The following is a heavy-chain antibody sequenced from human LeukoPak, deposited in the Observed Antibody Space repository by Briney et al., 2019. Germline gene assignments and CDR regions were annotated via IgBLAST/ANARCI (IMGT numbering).Heavy chain of an antibody. D-gene: IGHD3-22*01. CDR1: GYSISSNYY. CDR2: IYYSGST. Sequence: SETLSLTCTVSGYSISSNYYWGWIRQPPGKGLEWIGSIYYSGSTYYNPSLKSRVTISVDTSKNQFSLKLSSVTAADTAVYYCARAHYYDSSGYEGGFDYWGQGTLVTVSS. V-gene: IGHV4-38-2*02. J-gene: IGHJ4*02. CDR3: ARAHYYDSSGYEGGFDY.